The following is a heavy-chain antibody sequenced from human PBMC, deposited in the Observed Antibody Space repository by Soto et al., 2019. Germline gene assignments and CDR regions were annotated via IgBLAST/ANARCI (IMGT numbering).Heavy chain of an antibody. V-gene: IGHV1-18*01. CDR2: ISPYTGDT. CDR3: AIVDNYVTPIPQDV. D-gene: IGHD3-16*01. J-gene: IGHJ6*02. CDR1: GYIFVNYG. Sequence: QVQLVQSGDEMKKPGASVRVSCKASGYIFVNYGIAWVRQAPGQGLEWMGWISPYTGDTHSASKVQGRLTMTTDTSTDTAYIDLGSLTSEDTAVYYCAIVDNYVTPIPQDVWGQGTTVSVSS.